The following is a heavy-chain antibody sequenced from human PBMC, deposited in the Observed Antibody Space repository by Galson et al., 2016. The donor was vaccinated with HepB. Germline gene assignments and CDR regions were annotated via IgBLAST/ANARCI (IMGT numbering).Heavy chain of an antibody. Sequence: TLSPTCTVSGGSISSGGYYWTWIRQHPGKGLESIGYIYYSGTPHYNPSPKSPATISLDTSKNQISLKLTSVTAAATAVYSCAREVGLTIFGDVTRSSYYVNVWGKGTTVTVSS. CDR1: GGSISSGGYY. D-gene: IGHD3-3*01. CDR2: IYYSGTP. J-gene: IGHJ6*03. V-gene: IGHV4-31*01. CDR3: AREVGLTIFGDVTRSSYYVNV.